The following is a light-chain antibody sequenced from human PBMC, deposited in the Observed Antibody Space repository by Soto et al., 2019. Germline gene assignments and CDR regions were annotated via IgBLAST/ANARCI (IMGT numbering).Light chain of an antibody. CDR1: QSVRSNY. CDR3: QQSGSTPLT. J-gene: IGKJ4*01. Sequence: EIVLKQSPDTLSLSPGERATLSCRASQSVRSNYLAWYQQKPGQAPRFLIYDASSRATGIPDRFSGSGSGTDFTLTISRLEPEDFAVYYCQQSGSTPLTFGGGTKVDLK. CDR2: DAS. V-gene: IGKV3-20*01.